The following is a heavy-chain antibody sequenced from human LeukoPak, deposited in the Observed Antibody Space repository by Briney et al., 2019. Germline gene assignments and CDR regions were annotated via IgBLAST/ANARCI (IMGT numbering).Heavy chain of an antibody. CDR3: AGDLGYSGSL. D-gene: IGHD2-15*01. V-gene: IGHV3-21*01. CDR1: GFTFSSYS. Sequence: PGGSLRLSCAASGFTFSSYSMHWVRQAPGKGLEWVSYISSSSTYIYYADSVKGRFTVSRDNAKNSLFLQMNSLRAEDTAVYYCAGDLGYSGSLWGQGTLVTVSS. CDR2: ISSSSTYI. J-gene: IGHJ4*02.